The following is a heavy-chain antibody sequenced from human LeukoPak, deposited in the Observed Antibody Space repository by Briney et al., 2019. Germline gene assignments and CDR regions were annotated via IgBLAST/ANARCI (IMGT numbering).Heavy chain of an antibody. CDR2: IYPGDSDA. Sequence: GESLKIPCKGSGYSFTSDWIAWVRQMPGKGLEWMGLIYPGDSDARYSPSFQGQVTMSVDKSITTAYLQWSSLKTSDTAMYYCARLGDASGYFYGGPWGQGTLVTVSS. J-gene: IGHJ5*02. CDR1: GYSFTSDW. V-gene: IGHV5-51*01. CDR3: ARLGDASGYFYGGP. D-gene: IGHD3-22*01.